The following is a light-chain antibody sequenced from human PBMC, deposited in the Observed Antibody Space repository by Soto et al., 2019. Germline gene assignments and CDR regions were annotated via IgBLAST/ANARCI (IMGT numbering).Light chain of an antibody. CDR2: AAS. V-gene: IGKV1-39*01. CDR1: QGISTY. J-gene: IGKJ1*01. CDR3: QQSYSTTWT. Sequence: DIQMTRSPSSLSASVGDRVTITCRASQGISTYLNWYQQKPGKAPKLLIYAASSLQSGVPSRFSGSGSETDFTLTISSLQPEDFATYSCQQSYSTTWTFGQGTKVEIK.